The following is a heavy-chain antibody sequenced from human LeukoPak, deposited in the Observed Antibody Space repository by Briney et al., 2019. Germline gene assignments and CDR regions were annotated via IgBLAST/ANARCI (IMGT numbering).Heavy chain of an antibody. CDR3: ARGSRDGNYWESTFDY. Sequence: GASVKVSCKASGYTFTSYYMHWVRQAPGQGLEWMGIINPSGGSTSYAQKFQGRVTMTRDTSTSTVYMELSSLRSEDTAVYYCARGSRDGNYWESTFDYWGQGTLVTVSS. CDR2: INPSGGST. D-gene: IGHD3-10*01. J-gene: IGHJ4*02. V-gene: IGHV1-46*01. CDR1: GYTFTSYY.